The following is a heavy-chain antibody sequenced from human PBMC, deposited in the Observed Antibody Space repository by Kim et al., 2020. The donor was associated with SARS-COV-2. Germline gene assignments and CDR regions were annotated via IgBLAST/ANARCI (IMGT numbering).Heavy chain of an antibody. CDR2: ISSSGSDK. CDR3: ARRYYYDTTAYYLSGTNGY. CDR1: GFMFSDYY. J-gene: IGHJ4*02. V-gene: IGHV3-11*01. D-gene: IGHD3-22*01. Sequence: GGSLRLSCAASGFMFSDYYMSWIRQAPGKGLEWLAEISSSGSDKYHAESVQGRFTITRDNAKNLLYLQMNSLRAEDTAVYYCARRYYYDTTAYYLSGTNGYWGQGTLVTVSS.